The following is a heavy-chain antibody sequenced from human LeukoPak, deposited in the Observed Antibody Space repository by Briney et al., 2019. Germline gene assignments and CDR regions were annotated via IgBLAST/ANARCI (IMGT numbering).Heavy chain of an antibody. V-gene: IGHV1-69*13. Sequence: ASVKVSCKASGGTFSSYAISWVRQAPGQGLEWMGGIIPIFGTANYAQKFQGRVTITADESTSTAYMELSSLRSEDTAVYYCARGMSDDSYYYGMGVWGQGTTVTVSS. CDR2: IIPIFGTA. CDR3: ARGMSDDSYYYGMGV. CDR1: GGTFSSYA. J-gene: IGHJ6*02. D-gene: IGHD3-3*01.